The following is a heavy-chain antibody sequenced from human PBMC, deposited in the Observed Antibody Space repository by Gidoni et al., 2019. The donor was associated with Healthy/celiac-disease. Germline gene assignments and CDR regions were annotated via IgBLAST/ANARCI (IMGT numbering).Heavy chain of an antibody. V-gene: IGHV4-30-4*01. CDR2: IYYSGST. CDR3: AREPYSGSTEGFDY. Sequence: QVQLQESGPGLVKPSQTLSLTCTVSGGSISSGDYYWSWIRQPPGKRMEWCGYIYYSGSTYCNTSLKRRVTISVDTSKNKFALKLSSVTAEDTAVYYCAREPYSGSTEGFDYWGQGTLVTVSS. D-gene: IGHD3-10*01. J-gene: IGHJ4*02. CDR1: GGSISSGDYY.